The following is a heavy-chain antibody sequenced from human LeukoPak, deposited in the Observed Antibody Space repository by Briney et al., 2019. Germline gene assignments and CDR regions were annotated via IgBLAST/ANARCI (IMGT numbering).Heavy chain of an antibody. CDR3: ARGGGLDV. CDR2: IKEDGSEK. CDR1: GFTFSRYW. V-gene: IGHV3-7*03. D-gene: IGHD3-16*01. J-gene: IGHJ6*02. Sequence: GGSLRLSCAASGFTFSRYWISWVRQAPGKGLEWVANIKEDGSEKYYVDSVKGRFTISRDNAKNSLYLQMSNLRAEDTAVYFCARGGGLDVWGQGATVTVSS.